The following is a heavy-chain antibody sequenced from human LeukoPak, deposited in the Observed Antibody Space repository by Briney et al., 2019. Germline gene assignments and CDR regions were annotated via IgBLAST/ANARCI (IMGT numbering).Heavy chain of an antibody. CDR2: ISAYNGNT. V-gene: IGHV1-18*01. Sequence: GASVKVSCKASGHTFTSYGISWVRQAPGQGLEWMGWISAYNGNTNYAQKLQGRVTMTTDTSTSTAYMELRSLRSDDTAVYYCASSFLTTVVPDYFWGQGTLVTVSS. D-gene: IGHD4-23*01. CDR3: ASSFLTTVVPDYF. J-gene: IGHJ4*02. CDR1: GHTFTSYG.